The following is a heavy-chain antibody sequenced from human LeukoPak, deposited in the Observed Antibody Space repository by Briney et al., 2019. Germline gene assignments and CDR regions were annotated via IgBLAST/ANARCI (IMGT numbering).Heavy chain of an antibody. CDR3: ARDGVVPAAISVTAPTDNWFDP. Sequence: ASVKVSCKASGYTFTSYGISWVRQAPRQGLECMGWISPYNGNTNYAQKLQGRVTMTTDTSTSTAYMELRSLRSDDTAVYYCARDGVVPAAISVTAPTDNWFDPWGQGTLVTVSS. D-gene: IGHD2-2*02. CDR2: ISPYNGNT. J-gene: IGHJ5*02. V-gene: IGHV1-18*01. CDR1: GYTFTSYG.